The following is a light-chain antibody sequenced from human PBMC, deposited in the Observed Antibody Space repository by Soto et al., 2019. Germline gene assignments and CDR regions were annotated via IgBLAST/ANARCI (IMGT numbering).Light chain of an antibody. J-gene: IGKJ1*01. Sequence: DIQMTQSPSSVSASVGDRVTITCRASQGINRWLAWYQQKPVKAPNLLIYGASRLQSGVPSRFSGSGSGTDFTLTISSLQPEDFATYFCQQANSFPPWTFGQGTKVDIK. V-gene: IGKV1-12*01. CDR3: QQANSFPPWT. CDR1: QGINRW. CDR2: GAS.